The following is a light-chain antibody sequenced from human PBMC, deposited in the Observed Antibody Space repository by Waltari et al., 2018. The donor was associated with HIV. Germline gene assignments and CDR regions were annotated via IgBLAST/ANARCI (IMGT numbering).Light chain of an antibody. V-gene: IGLV1-47*01. CDR1: SSNVGSKP. CDR3: VAWDDSLSGYV. CDR2: RDS. Sequence: QSVLTQPPSASGTLGQRVTISCPGSSSNVGSKPVYWFQQVPGTTPKLLFYRDSQRRSGIPDRVSGSKSGASASLTISGLRSEDEADYYCVAWDDSLSGYVFGTGTRVSVL. J-gene: IGLJ1*01.